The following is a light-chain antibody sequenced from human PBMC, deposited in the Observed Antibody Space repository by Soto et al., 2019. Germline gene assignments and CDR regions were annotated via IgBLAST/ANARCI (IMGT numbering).Light chain of an antibody. Sequence: EIVLTQSPGTLSLSPGERATLSCRASQSVGNNYLAWYQQKPGQAPRFLIYDASSRATGIPDRFSGSGSGTDFTITLSRLEAEDFALYYCQQYGSTPLTFGGGTKVEIK. CDR3: QQYGSTPLT. V-gene: IGKV3-20*01. J-gene: IGKJ4*01. CDR2: DAS. CDR1: QSVGNNY.